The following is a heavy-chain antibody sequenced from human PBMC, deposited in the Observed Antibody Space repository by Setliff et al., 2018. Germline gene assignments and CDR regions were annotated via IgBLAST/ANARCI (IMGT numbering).Heavy chain of an antibody. CDR1: GFMFYTFG. CDR3: TTSRAPRVVLAADFDL. CDR2: ISGYNGNT. V-gene: IGHV1-18*01. D-gene: IGHD2-21*01. Sequence: ASVKVSCKTSGFMFYTFGFSWVRHVPEQGFEWMGCISGYNGNTNYAQKFQDRVTVTMDTSTSTVYMELRSLRSDDTAVYFCTTSRAPRVVLAADFDLWGQGTLVTVSS. J-gene: IGHJ4*02.